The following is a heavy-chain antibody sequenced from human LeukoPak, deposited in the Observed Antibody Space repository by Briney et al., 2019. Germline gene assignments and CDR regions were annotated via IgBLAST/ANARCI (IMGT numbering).Heavy chain of an antibody. CDR2: ISGSGGST. V-gene: IGHV3-23*01. J-gene: IGHJ4*02. CDR3: AKDPHSGNGGDY. D-gene: IGHD3-10*01. CDR1: GFTFSSYA. Sequence: GRSLRLSCAASGFTFSSYAMSWVRQAPGKGLEWVSAISGSGGSTYYADSVKGRFTISRDNSKNTLYLQMNSLRAEDTAVYYCAKDPHSGNGGDYWGQGTLVTVSS.